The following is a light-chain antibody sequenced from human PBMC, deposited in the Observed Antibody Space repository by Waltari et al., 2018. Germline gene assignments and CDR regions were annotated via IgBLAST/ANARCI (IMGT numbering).Light chain of an antibody. CDR1: TSNIGSHS. CDR3: AAWDDSLDAYV. Sequence: QPVLTQPPSTSGTPGQRVTISCSGSTSNIGSHSVTWYQQLPGTAPKLLIYTYNRPPSGVPARFSGSRSGTSATLAISGLRSEDEAEYYCAAWDDSLDAYVFGTGTKVTVL. J-gene: IGLJ1*01. CDR2: TYN. V-gene: IGLV1-44*01.